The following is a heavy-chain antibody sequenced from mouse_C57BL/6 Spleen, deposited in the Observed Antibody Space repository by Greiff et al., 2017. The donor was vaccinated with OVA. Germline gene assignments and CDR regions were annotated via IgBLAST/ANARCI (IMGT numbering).Heavy chain of an antibody. Sequence: VQLQQSGPELVKPGASVKIPCKASGYTFTDYNMDWVKQSHGKSLEWIGDINPNNGGTIYNQKFKGKATLTVDKSSSTAYMELRSMTSEDTAVYYCARWDWDVRYFDYWGQGTTLTVSS. D-gene: IGHD4-1*01. CDR1: GYTFTDYN. J-gene: IGHJ2*01. V-gene: IGHV1-18*01. CDR2: INPNNGGT. CDR3: ARWDWDVRYFDY.